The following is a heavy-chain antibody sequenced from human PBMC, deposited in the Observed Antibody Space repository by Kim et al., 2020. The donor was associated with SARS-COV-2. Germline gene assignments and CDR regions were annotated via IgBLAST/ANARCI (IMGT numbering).Heavy chain of an antibody. CDR2: IYYSGST. V-gene: IGHV4-39*01. D-gene: IGHD3-10*01. CDR1: GGSISSSSYY. CDR3: ARLIELPYYFDY. J-gene: IGHJ4*02. Sequence: SETLSLTCTVSGGSISSSSYYWGWIRQPPGKGLEWIGNIYYSGSTYYNPSLKSRVTISVDTSKNQFSLKLSSVTAPDTAVYYCARLIELPYYFDYWGQGTLVTVSS.